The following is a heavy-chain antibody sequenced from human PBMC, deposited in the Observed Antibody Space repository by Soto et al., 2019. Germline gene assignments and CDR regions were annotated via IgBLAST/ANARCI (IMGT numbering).Heavy chain of an antibody. CDR2: ISASGGST. D-gene: IGHD5-12*01. Sequence: EVQLLESGGGLIQPGGSLRLSCEASGFTFGNYAMTWVRQAPGKGLDWISSISASGGSTHYADSVKGRFTISRDTSKNTLYLQMNSLRAEDTAIYYCAKVGSSVATFYYYYGLDVWGQGTTVTVSS. V-gene: IGHV3-23*01. CDR3: AKVGSSVATFYYYYGLDV. CDR1: GFTFGNYA. J-gene: IGHJ6*02.